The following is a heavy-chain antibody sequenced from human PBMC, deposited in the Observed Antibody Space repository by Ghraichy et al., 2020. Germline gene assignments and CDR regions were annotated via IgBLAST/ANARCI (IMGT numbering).Heavy chain of an antibody. V-gene: IGHV3-74*01. CDR1: GFTLNRYW. J-gene: IGHJ4*02. Sequence: GESLNISCAASGFTLNRYWMHWVRQVPGKGLVWVSRIKSDGSSTIYADSVKGRFTISRDNAKNTLYLQMNSLRGEDTAVYYCAREYCSGGSCFFGTGGSHFDYWGQGTLVTVSS. CDR3: AREYCSGGSCFFGTGGSHFDY. D-gene: IGHD2-15*01. CDR2: IKSDGSST.